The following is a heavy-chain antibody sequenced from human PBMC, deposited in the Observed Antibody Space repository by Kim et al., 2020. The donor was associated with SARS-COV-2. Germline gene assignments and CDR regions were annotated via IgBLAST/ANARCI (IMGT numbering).Heavy chain of an antibody. Sequence: GGSLRLSCAASGFTFSTYGMHWVRQAPGKGLEWVSVIGGGGATTYYADSVKGRFTISRDNSKSTLYLQMNSLRAEDTAVYYCVKQIVVRSNFFDYWGQGTLVTVSS. CDR3: VKQIVVRSNFFDY. J-gene: IGHJ4*02. CDR1: GFTFSTYG. CDR2: IGGGGATT. V-gene: IGHV3-23*01. D-gene: IGHD3-22*01.